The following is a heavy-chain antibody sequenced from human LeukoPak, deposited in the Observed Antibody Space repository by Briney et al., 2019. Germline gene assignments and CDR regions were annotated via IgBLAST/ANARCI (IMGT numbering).Heavy chain of an antibody. J-gene: IGHJ4*02. CDR2: ISYEGSVT. Sequence: GGSLRLSCAASGFTFSNFAFHWVRQPTGKGLVWAAVISYEGSVTYYADSVKGRFTISRDNSKNTLYLQMNSLRAEDTAVYYCARDRVGATDYFDYWGQGTLVTVSS. CDR3: ARDRVGATDYFDY. CDR1: GFTFSNFA. D-gene: IGHD1-26*01. V-gene: IGHV3-30*01.